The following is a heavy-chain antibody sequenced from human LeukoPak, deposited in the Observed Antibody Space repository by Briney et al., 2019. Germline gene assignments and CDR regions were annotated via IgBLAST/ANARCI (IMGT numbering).Heavy chain of an antibody. Sequence: GGSLRLSCAASGFTFSTYSMNWVRQAPGKGLEWVSSISSGSSYIYYADSVKGRFTISRDNAKNSLHLLMNSLRAEDTAVYYCARVGTPQTGLFAFDIWGQGTMVTVSS. V-gene: IGHV3-21*01. J-gene: IGHJ3*02. CDR3: ARVGTPQTGLFAFDI. CDR2: ISSGSSYI. CDR1: GFTFSTYS. D-gene: IGHD3-10*01.